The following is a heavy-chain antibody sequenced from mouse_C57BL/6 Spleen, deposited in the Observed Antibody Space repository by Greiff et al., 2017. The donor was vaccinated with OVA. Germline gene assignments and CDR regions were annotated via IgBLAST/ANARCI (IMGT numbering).Heavy chain of an antibody. D-gene: IGHD1-1*01. CDR1: GYTFTDYE. CDR3: TRDTTDWYFDV. V-gene: IGHV1-15*01. Sequence: VKLQESGAELVRPGASVTLSCKASGYTFTDYEMHWVKQTPVHGLEWIGAIDPETGGTAYNQKFKGKAILTADKSSSTAYMELRSLTSEDSAVYYCTRDTTDWYFDVWGTGTTVTVSS. J-gene: IGHJ1*03. CDR2: IDPETGGT.